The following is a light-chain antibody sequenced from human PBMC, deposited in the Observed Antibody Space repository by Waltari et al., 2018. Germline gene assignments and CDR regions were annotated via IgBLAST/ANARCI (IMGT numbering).Light chain of an antibody. Sequence: SSELTQDPAVSVAMGQTVRITCQGDSLRSYYASWYQQRPGQAPILVIYDKNNRPSGVPDRFSGSSSHNTGSLTITVAQAEDEASYCCHSRDASGVAGSFGGGTKLTVL. CDR2: DKN. CDR3: HSRDASGVAGS. V-gene: IGLV3-19*01. CDR1: SLRSYY. J-gene: IGLJ2*01.